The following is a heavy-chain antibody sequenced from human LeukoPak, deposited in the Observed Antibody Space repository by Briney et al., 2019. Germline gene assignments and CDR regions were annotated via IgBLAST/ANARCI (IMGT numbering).Heavy chain of an antibody. V-gene: IGHV3-48*03. CDR3: ASPNYYDNSGYYYYFDY. Sequence: GGSLGLSCAASGLTFSNYEMNWVRQAPGKGLEWVSYISSSGGIIYYADSVKGRFTISRDNAKNSLYLQMNSLRAEDTAVYYCASPNYYDNSGYYYYFDYWGQGTPVTVSS. D-gene: IGHD3-22*01. J-gene: IGHJ4*02. CDR2: ISSSGGII. CDR1: GLTFSNYE.